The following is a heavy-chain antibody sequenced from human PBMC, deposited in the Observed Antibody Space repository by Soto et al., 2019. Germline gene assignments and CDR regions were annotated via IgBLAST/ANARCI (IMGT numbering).Heavy chain of an antibody. D-gene: IGHD6-13*01. Sequence: QVQLVQSGAEVKRPGSSVNVSCKASGGTFSNYAISWVRRAPGQGLEWMGGIIPIFGTANYAQKFQARVTITADESTSTAYMELNSLRSEDTAMYYCARSPSAAAGSTLGWFDPWGQGTLVTVSS. V-gene: IGHV1-69*01. CDR3: ARSPSAAAGSTLGWFDP. J-gene: IGHJ5*02. CDR1: GGTFSNYA. CDR2: IIPIFGTA.